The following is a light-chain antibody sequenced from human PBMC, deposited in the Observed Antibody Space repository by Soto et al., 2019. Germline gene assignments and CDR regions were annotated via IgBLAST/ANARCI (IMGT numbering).Light chain of an antibody. Sequence: IVMTQSPDSLAVSLGERSTINCKSSQIFLYSSNNKNYLAWYQQKPGQPPKLLIYWASTRESGVPDRFTGSGSGTDFTLTISSLQAEDVAVYYCQQYYGTPPTFGQGTKVDI. J-gene: IGKJ2*01. V-gene: IGKV4-1*01. CDR3: QQYYGTPPT. CDR2: WAS. CDR1: QIFLYSSNNKNY.